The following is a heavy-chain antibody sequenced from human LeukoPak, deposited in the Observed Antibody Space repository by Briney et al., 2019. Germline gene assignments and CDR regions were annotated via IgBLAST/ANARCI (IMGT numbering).Heavy chain of an antibody. CDR1: GGTFSSYA. V-gene: IGHV1-69*04. J-gene: IGHJ4*02. D-gene: IGHD4-17*01. Sequence: ASVKVSCKASGGTFSSYAISWVRQAPGQGLEWMGRIIPIFGIASYAQKFQGRVTITADKSTSTAYMELSSLRSEDTAVYYCARDGYGDWTGVDYWGQGTLVTVSS. CDR3: ARDGYGDWTGVDY. CDR2: IIPIFGIA.